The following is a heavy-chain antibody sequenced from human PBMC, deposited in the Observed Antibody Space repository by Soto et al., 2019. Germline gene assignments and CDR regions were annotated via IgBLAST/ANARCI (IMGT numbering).Heavy chain of an antibody. CDR3: ATHWTGVPRYYYGMDV. D-gene: IGHD2-8*02. CDR1: GGTFSSSA. J-gene: IGHJ6*02. CDR2: IIPIFGTA. Sequence: QVQLVQSGAEVKKPASSVKVSCKASGGTFSSSAISWVRQAPGQGLEWMGGIIPIFGTADYAQKFQGRVKITADESTSTAYMELSSLRSEDTAVYYWATHWTGVPRYYYGMDVWGQGTTVTVSS. V-gene: IGHV1-69*12.